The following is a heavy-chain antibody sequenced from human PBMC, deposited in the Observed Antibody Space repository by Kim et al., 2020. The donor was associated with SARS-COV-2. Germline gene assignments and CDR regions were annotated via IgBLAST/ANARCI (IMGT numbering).Heavy chain of an antibody. CDR2: IWYDGSNK. Sequence: GGSLRLSCAASGFTFSRYGMHWVRQAPGKGLEWVAVIWYDGSNKYYADSVKGRFTISRDNSKNTLYLQMNSLRAEDTAVYYCARDRLRRLMITFGGVIDYGMDVWGQGTTVTVSS. D-gene: IGHD3-16*02. J-gene: IGHJ6*02. CDR3: ARDRLRRLMITFGGVIDYGMDV. V-gene: IGHV3-33*01. CDR1: GFTFSRYG.